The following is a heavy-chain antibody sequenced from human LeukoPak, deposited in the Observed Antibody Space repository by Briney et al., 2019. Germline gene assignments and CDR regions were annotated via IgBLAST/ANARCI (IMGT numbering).Heavy chain of an antibody. CDR2: ISSTSNPI. CDR3: ARAQAFEYSSSSGPVDY. Sequence: GGSLRLSCAASGFNFSIYSMNWVRQAPGKGLEWLSYISSTSNPIYYADSVNGRFTIFRDHAKNSLYLQMDSLRVDDTAVYYCARAQAFEYSSSSGPVDYWGQGTLVTVSS. V-gene: IGHV3-48*01. D-gene: IGHD6-6*01. J-gene: IGHJ4*02. CDR1: GFNFSIYS.